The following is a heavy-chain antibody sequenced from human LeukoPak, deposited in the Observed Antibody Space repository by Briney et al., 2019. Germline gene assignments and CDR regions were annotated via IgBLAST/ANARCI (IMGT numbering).Heavy chain of an antibody. CDR1: GFTFSNHG. V-gene: IGHV3-33*01. CDR3: ARVGYNSGWYEY. J-gene: IGHJ4*02. CDR2: IWEDGSNI. D-gene: IGHD6-19*01. Sequence: GGSLRLSCAVSGFTFSNHGMHWVRQAPGKGLEWVAGIWEDGSNIYYADSVKGRFTISRDNSKNTLYLQMNSLRAEDTAVYYCARVGYNSGWYEYWGQGTLVTVSS.